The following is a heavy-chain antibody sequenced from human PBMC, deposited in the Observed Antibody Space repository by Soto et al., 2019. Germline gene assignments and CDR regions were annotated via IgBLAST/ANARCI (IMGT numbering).Heavy chain of an antibody. CDR2: IIPIFGTA. CDR1: GGTFSSYA. D-gene: IGHD3-16*01. Sequence: QVQLVQSGAEVKKPGSSVKVSCKASGGTFSSYAISWVRQAPGQGLEWMGGIIPIFGTANYAQKFQGRVTITADESTSTADMELSSLRSEDTAVYYCASEIKGDGYYYYGMDVWGQGTTVTVSS. J-gene: IGHJ6*02. V-gene: IGHV1-69*01. CDR3: ASEIKGDGYYYYGMDV.